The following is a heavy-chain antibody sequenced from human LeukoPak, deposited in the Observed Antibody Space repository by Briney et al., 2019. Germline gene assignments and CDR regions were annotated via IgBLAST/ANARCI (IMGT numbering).Heavy chain of an antibody. CDR1: GFTVSSNY. D-gene: IGHD6-19*01. CDR2: IYSGGST. Sequence: GGSLRLSCAASGFTVSSNYMSWVRQAPGKGLEWVSVIYSGGSTYYADSVKGRFTISRDNSKNTLYLQMNSLRAEDTAVYYCARDLCGYSSGWCAFDIWGQGTMVTVSS. CDR3: ARDLCGYSSGWCAFDI. V-gene: IGHV3-53*05. J-gene: IGHJ3*02.